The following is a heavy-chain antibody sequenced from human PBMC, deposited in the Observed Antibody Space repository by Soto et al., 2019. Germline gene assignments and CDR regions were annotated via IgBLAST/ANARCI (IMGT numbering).Heavy chain of an antibody. CDR3: STGGAAPRYYYQYYLDV. J-gene: IGHJ6*03. CDR1: GYTIPELS. V-gene: IGHV1-24*01. Sequence: SVKGSCKVSGYTIPELSMHCLRQAPGKGLEWMGGFDPEDGETIYAQKFQGRVTMTEDTSTDTAYMELSSLRSEDTAVYYCSTGGAAPRYYYQYYLDVWGKGTTVTVSS. CDR2: FDPEDGET. D-gene: IGHD6-6*01.